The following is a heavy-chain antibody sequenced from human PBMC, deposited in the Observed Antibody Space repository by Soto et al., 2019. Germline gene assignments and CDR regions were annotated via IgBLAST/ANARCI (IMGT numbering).Heavy chain of an antibody. J-gene: IGHJ4*02. Sequence: EVQLVESGGVLVQSGGSLRLSCEASGFRFSSYGMNWVRLVPGKGLEWVSYISSSSSPIDYADSVKGRFTVSRDNAKNSLYLQMNSLRDEDTAVYYCARDMGYGSGRFCCYFDYWGQGTPVTVSS. V-gene: IGHV3-48*02. CDR1: GFRFSSYG. CDR3: ARDMGYGSGRFCCYFDY. CDR2: ISSSSSPI. D-gene: IGHD3-10*01.